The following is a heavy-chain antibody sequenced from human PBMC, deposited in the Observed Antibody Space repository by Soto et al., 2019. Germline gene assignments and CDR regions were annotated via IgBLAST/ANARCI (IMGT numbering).Heavy chain of an antibody. V-gene: IGHV1-2*04. J-gene: IGHJ5*02. CDR3: ARDSREMTTVTNNWFDP. D-gene: IGHD4-4*01. CDR1: GYTFTGYY. CDR2: INPNSGGT. Sequence: ASVKVSCKASGYTFTGYYMHWVRQAPGQGLEWMGWINPNSGGTNYAQKFQGWVTMTRDTSISTAYMELSRLRSDDTAVYYCARDSREMTTVTNNWFDPWGQGTLVTVSS.